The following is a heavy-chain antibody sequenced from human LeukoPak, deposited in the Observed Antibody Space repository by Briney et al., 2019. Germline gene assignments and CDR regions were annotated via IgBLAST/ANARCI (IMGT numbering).Heavy chain of an antibody. J-gene: IGHJ4*02. D-gene: IGHD3-16*01. CDR2: IYNSGNT. V-gene: IGHV4-61*01. CDR3: ARDRYALTFDY. Sequence: SETLSLTCTVSGGSVSSDSYYWSWIRQPPGKKLEWIEYIYNSGNTNYNPSLKSRVTMSVDTSKNQFSLKLSSVTAADTAVYYCARDRYALTFDYWGQGTLVTVSS. CDR1: GGSVSSDSYY.